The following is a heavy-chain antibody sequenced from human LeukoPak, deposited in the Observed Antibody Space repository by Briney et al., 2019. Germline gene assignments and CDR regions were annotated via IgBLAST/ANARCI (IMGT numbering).Heavy chain of an antibody. D-gene: IGHD6-13*01. Sequence: PSETLSLTCADYGGSFSGYYWSWIRRPPGKGRGWIGEINHSGSTNYNPSLKSRVTISVDTSKNQFSLKLSSVTAADTAVYYCARGQKQQLVRYFDYWGQGTLATVSS. V-gene: IGHV4-34*01. CDR1: GGSFSGYY. CDR2: INHSGST. CDR3: ARGQKQQLVRYFDY. J-gene: IGHJ4*02.